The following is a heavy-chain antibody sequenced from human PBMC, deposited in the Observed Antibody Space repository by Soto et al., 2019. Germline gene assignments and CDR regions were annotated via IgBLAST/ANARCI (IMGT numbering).Heavy chain of an antibody. D-gene: IGHD4-17*01. CDR1: AGSLSGGDYY. V-gene: IGHV4-30-4*01. CDR2: IYYSGST. Sequence: QVQLQESGPGLVKPSQTLSITCTVSAGSLSGGDYYWSWIRQPPGKGLAWIGYIYYSGSTYYNPSLKSRVTISVDTSKNQFSPKLSSLTAADTAVYYCARGRQRDYGDPRGFDYWGQGTLVTASS. CDR3: ARGRQRDYGDPRGFDY. J-gene: IGHJ4*02.